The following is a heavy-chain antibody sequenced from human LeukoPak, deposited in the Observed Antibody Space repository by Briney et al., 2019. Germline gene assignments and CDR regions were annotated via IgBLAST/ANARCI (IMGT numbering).Heavy chain of an antibody. CDR3: ARADFIDAGPYLIGP. J-gene: IGHJ5*02. Sequence: GASVKVSCKTSGYSFTDYYIHWVRQALGQGLEWMGWINTKSGRTSSARKFQGRVTMTRDPSITTVYMDMAWLTSDDTAIYFCARADFIDAGPYLIGPWGQGTLVTVSS. V-gene: IGHV1-2*02. CDR2: INTKSGRT. CDR1: GYSFTDYY. D-gene: IGHD3-3*01.